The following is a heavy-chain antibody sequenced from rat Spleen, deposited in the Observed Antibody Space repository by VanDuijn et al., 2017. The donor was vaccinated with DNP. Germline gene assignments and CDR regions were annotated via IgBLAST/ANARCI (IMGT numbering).Heavy chain of an antibody. D-gene: IGHD1-7*01. CDR2: ISYSGRT. J-gene: IGHJ2*01. CDR1: GYSITSHY. V-gene: IGHV3-1*01. CDR3: ARWTRYFDY. Sequence: EVQLQESGSGLVKPSQSLSLTCSVTGYSITSHYWGWIRKFPGNKLEYIGHISYSGRTNYNPSLKSRISITRDTSKNHFFLHLNSVTTEDTATYYCARWTRYFDYWGQGAMVTVSS.